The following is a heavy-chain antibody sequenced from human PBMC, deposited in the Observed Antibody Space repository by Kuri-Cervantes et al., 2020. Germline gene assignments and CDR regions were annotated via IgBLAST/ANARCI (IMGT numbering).Heavy chain of an antibody. CDR3: ARDARYYGSGSYWFDP. V-gene: IGHV1-46*01. CDR1: GYTFTSYY. CDR2: INPSGGST. Sequence: ASVKVSCKASGYTFTSYYMHWVRQAPGQGLEWMGIINPSGGSTSYAQKFQGRVTMTRDTSTSTVYMELSSLRSDDTAVYYCARDARYYGSGSYWFDPWGQGTLVTVSS. J-gene: IGHJ5*02. D-gene: IGHD3-10*01.